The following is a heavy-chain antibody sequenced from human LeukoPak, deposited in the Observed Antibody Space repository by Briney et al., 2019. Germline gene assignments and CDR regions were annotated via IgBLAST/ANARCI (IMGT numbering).Heavy chain of an antibody. J-gene: IGHJ4*02. D-gene: IGHD3-22*01. Sequence: SETLSLTCAVYGGSFSGYWSWIRQPPGKGLEWIGEINHSGSAKYISSLKSRVTISVYTSKNQFSLDLSSVTADDTAVYYCARGRHDYDSGGYYYGGVYYFDSWGQGTLATVSS. CDR2: INHSGSA. CDR1: GGSFSGY. CDR3: ARGRHDYDSGGYYYGGVYYFDS. V-gene: IGHV4-34*01.